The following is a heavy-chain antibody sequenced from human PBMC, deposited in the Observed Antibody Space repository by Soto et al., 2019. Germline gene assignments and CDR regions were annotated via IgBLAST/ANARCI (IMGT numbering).Heavy chain of an antibody. Sequence: GGSLRLSCAASGFTFSDSYMSWIRQAPGKGLEWISYITFSGNTVYYADSLKGRFTISRDNAKNSLYLQMNRLGAEDTAVYYCARVSWREKYGMDVWGQGTTVTVSS. V-gene: IGHV3-11*01. CDR2: ITFSGNTV. CDR3: ARVSWREKYGMDV. CDR1: GFTFSDSY. J-gene: IGHJ6*02.